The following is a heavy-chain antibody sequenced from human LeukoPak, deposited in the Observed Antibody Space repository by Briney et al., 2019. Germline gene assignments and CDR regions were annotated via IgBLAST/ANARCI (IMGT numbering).Heavy chain of an antibody. D-gene: IGHD6-19*01. Sequence: PSETLSLTCTVSGGSISSSSYYWGWIRQPPGKGLEWIGSISYSGFTYYNPSLKSRVTISVDTSKNQFSLNLRSVTAADTAVYSCARGNGWYPEWGQGTLVTVPS. V-gene: IGHV4-39*07. CDR3: ARGNGWYPE. CDR1: GGSISSSSYY. CDR2: ISYSGFT. J-gene: IGHJ4*02.